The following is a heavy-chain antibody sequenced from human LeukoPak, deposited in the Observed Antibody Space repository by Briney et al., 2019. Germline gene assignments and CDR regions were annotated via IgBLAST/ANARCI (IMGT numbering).Heavy chain of an antibody. Sequence: GSLRLSCAASGFTFSSYAMHWVRQAPGKGLEWVAVISYDGSNKYYADSVKGRFTISRDNSKNTLYLQMNSLRAEDTAVYYCARGSPGAHFDYWGQGTLVTVSS. CDR3: ARGSPGAHFDY. CDR1: GFTFSSYA. CDR2: ISYDGSNK. J-gene: IGHJ4*02. V-gene: IGHV3-30-3*01.